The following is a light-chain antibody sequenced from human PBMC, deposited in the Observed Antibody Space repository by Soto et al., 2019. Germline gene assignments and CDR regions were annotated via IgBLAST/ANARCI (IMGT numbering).Light chain of an antibody. CDR3: QTWGTGIWV. Sequence: QTVVTQSPSASASLGAAVKLTCTLSSGHSIYAIAWHQQQPEKGPRYLMKRHSDGSHSKGDGIPDRFSGSSSGAERYLTISSLQSEDAADYYCQTWGTGIWVFGGGTQLTVL. V-gene: IGLV4-69*01. CDR2: RHSDGSH. CDR1: SGHSIYA. J-gene: IGLJ3*02.